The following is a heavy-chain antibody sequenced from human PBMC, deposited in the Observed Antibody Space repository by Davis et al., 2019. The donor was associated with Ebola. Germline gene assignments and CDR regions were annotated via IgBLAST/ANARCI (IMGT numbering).Heavy chain of an antibody. Sequence: AASVKVSCKASGGTFSSYTITWVRQAPGQGLEWMGSIIPILGIADYAQKFQGRVTITADKSTSTASMELSSLRSEDTAVYYCAGAGSNLVSLHYGMDVWGQGTTVTVSS. D-gene: IGHD3-10*01. CDR1: GGTFSSYT. CDR3: AGAGSNLVSLHYGMDV. V-gene: IGHV1-69*02. CDR2: IIPILGIA. J-gene: IGHJ6*02.